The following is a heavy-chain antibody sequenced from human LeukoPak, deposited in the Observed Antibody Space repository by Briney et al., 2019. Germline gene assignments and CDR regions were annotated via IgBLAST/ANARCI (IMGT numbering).Heavy chain of an antibody. CDR1: GFTFSSYV. J-gene: IGHJ3*02. CDR3: ARDRDPGYNDSSGYRRVNAFDI. D-gene: IGHD3-22*01. V-gene: IGHV3-30*04. CDR2: ISYDGSNE. Sequence: GGSLRLSCAASGFTFSSYVMHWVRQAPGKGLEWVAIISYDGSNEYYADSVKGRFTISRDNAKNSVYLQMNSLRAEDTAVYYCARDRDPGYNDSSGYRRVNAFDIWGQGTMVTVSS.